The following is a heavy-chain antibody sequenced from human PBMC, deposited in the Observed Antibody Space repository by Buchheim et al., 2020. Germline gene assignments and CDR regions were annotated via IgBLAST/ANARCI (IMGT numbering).Heavy chain of an antibody. J-gene: IGHJ5*02. D-gene: IGHD6-6*01. V-gene: IGHV1-2*04. CDR2: INPNSGGT. CDR1: GYTFTGYY. Sequence: QVQLVQSGAEVKKPGASVKVSCKASGYTFTGYYMHWVRQAPGQGLEWMGWINPNSGGTNYAQKFQGWVTMTRDPPITTASMELSRLRSDDTAVYYCARSQGGQLVAIGFDPWGQGTL. CDR3: ARSQGGQLVAIGFDP.